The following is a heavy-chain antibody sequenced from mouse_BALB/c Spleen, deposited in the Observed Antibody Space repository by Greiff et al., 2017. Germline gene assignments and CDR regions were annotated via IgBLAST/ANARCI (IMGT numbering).Heavy chain of an antibody. V-gene: IGHV1-20*02. CDR1: GYSFTGYY. D-gene: IGHD4-1*01. CDR3: ARGGGTYSFDY. CDR2: INPYNGDT. J-gene: IGHJ2*01. Sequence: DVLLVQSGPELVKPGASVKISCKASGYSFTGYYMNWVMQSHGKSLEWIGRINPYNGDTYYNQKFKGKATLTVDKSSSTAHMELRSLASEDSAVYYGARGGGTYSFDYWGQGTTLTVSS.